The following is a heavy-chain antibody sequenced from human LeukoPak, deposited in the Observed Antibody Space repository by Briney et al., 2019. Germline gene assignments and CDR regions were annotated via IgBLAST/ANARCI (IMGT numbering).Heavy chain of an antibody. Sequence: WETLTLTCTVSGGSISTYYWRWIRQPPGKGLEWVGYIYYSGTTSYNPSPKSRVTISVDTSENQFFLKLSSVSAADTAVYYCARLISSSREAFDIWGQGTMVTVSS. CDR3: ARLISSSREAFDI. D-gene: IGHD6-13*01. J-gene: IGHJ3*02. V-gene: IGHV4-59*01. CDR2: IYYSGTT. CDR1: GGSISTYY.